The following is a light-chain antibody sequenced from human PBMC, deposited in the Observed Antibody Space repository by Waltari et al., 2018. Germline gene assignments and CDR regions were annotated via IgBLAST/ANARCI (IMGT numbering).Light chain of an antibody. CDR2: DVT. V-gene: IGLV2-14*01. J-gene: IGLJ3*02. CDR3: SSFTSSSTLRV. Sequence: QSALTQPASVSGPPGQSITISCTGTSSDVGGYNYVSWYQQHPGKAPKLMIYDVTKRPSGVSTRFSGSKSGNTASLTISGLQAEDEADYYCSSFTSSSTLRVFGGGTKLTVL. CDR1: SSDVGGYNY.